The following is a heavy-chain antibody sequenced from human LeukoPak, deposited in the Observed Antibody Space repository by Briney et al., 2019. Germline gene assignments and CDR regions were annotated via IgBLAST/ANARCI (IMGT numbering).Heavy chain of an antibody. CDR3: ARDKEEGSSSGSIFDI. CDR2: IRSKAYGGTT. D-gene: IGHD1-26*01. J-gene: IGHJ3*02. V-gene: IGHV3-49*03. Sequence: GGSLRLSCTASGFTFGDYAMSWFRQAPGKGLEWVGFIRSKAYGGTTEYAASVKGRFTISRDDSKSIAYLQMNSLRAEDTAVYYCARDKEEGSSSGSIFDIWGQGTMVTVSS. CDR1: GFTFGDYA.